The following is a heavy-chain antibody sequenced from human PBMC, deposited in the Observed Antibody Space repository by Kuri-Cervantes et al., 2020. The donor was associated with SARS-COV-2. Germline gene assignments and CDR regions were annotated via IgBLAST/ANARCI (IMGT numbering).Heavy chain of an antibody. J-gene: IGHJ6*02. CDR2: ISAHNAET. CDR3: ARSCSSTSCYDYYYYGMDV. D-gene: IGHD2-2*01. V-gene: IGHV1-18*01. Sequence: ASVKVSCKASGYTFTNYGISWVRQAPGQGLEWMGWISAHNAETNYAQKLQGRVTMATDTSTSTAYMELRSLRSDDTAVYYCARSCSSTSCYDYYYYGMDVWGQGTTVTVSS. CDR1: GYTFTNYG.